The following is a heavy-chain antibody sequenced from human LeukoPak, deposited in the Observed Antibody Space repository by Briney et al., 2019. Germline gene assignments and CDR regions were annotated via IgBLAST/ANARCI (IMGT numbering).Heavy chain of an antibody. D-gene: IGHD6-19*01. CDR3: ATAVAGLFEYFDY. Sequence: GGSLRLPCAASGFTFSSYGMHWVRQAPGKGLEWVAVIWYDGSNKYYADSVKGRFTISRDNSKNTLHLQMNSLRAEDTAVYYCATAVAGLFEYFDYWGQGTLVTVSS. CDR2: IWYDGSNK. CDR1: GFTFSSYG. J-gene: IGHJ4*02. V-gene: IGHV3-33*01.